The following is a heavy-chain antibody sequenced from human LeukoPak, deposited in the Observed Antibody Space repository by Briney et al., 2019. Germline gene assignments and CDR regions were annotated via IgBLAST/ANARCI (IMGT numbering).Heavy chain of an antibody. Sequence: GGSLRLSCAASGFTFDDYTMHWVRQAPGRGLEWVSLISWDGGSTYYADSVKGRFTISRDNSKNSLYLQMNSLRTEDTALYYCAKGAYYGSGIEGLDAGFDPWGQGTLVTVSS. CDR3: AKGAYYGSGIEGLDAGFDP. V-gene: IGHV3-43*01. J-gene: IGHJ5*02. CDR1: GFTFDDYT. D-gene: IGHD3-10*01. CDR2: ISWDGGST.